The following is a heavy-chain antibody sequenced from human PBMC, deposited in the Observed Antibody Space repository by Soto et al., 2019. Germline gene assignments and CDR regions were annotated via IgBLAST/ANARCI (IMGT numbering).Heavy chain of an antibody. CDR2: ISPTGTTI. D-gene: IGHD3-10*01. J-gene: IGHJ1*01. CDR3: ARNRLSGSWFAEYFRH. V-gene: IGHV3-11*01. CDR1: GFAFNDFY. Sequence: QVQLVESGGGLVKPGGSLRLACAASGFAFNDFYMTWVRQAPGKGLEWISYISPTGTTIHYADSVKGRFTISRDNAKKSLYLQMRSLRAEDAAVYYCARNRLSGSWFAEYFRHWGQGTHVIVSS.